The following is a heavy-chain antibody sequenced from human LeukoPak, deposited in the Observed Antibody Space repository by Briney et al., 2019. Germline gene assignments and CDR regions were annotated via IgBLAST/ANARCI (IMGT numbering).Heavy chain of an antibody. CDR2: ISSSSSYI. D-gene: IGHD1-26*01. CDR3: ARVYVGATYYWYFDL. J-gene: IGHJ2*01. Sequence: GGSLRLSCAASGFTFTNHGMSWVRQAPGKGLEWVSSISSSSSYIYYADSVKGRFTISRDNAKNSLYLQMNSLRAEDTAVYYCARVYVGATYYWYFDLWGRGTLVTVSS. V-gene: IGHV3-21*01. CDR1: GFTFTNHG.